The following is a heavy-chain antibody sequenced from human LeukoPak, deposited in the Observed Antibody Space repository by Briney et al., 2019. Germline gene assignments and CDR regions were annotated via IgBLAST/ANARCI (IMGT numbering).Heavy chain of an antibody. Sequence: GGSLRLSCAASGFTFSSYSMNWVRQAPGKGLEWVSSISSSSSYIYYADSVKGRFTISRDNAKNSLYLQMNSLRAEDTAVYYCARDFGYLDAFDIWGQGTMATVSS. CDR1: GFTFSSYS. J-gene: IGHJ3*02. CDR2: ISSSSSYI. D-gene: IGHD3-10*01. V-gene: IGHV3-21*01. CDR3: ARDFGYLDAFDI.